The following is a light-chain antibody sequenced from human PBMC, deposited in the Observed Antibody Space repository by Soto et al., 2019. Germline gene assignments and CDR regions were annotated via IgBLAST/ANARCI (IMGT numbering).Light chain of an antibody. CDR3: CSYAGSSTYVV. Sequence: QSVLTQPASVSGSPGQSITISCTGTSSDVGSYNIVSWYQQHPGKAPKLMIYEGSKRPSGVSNRFSVSKSGNTASLTISGLQAEDEADYYCCSYAGSSTYVVFGGGTKLTVL. V-gene: IGLV2-23*01. CDR1: SSDVGSYNI. CDR2: EGS. J-gene: IGLJ2*01.